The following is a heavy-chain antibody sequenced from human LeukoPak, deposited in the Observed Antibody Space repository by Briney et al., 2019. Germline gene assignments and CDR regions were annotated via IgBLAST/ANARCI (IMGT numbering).Heavy chain of an antibody. CDR3: ARDRYYYDSSGSVFDY. CDR2: IYYSGST. CDR1: GGSISSYY. V-gene: IGHV4-59*01. D-gene: IGHD3-22*01. J-gene: IGHJ4*02. Sequence: SETLSLTCTVSGGSISSYYWSWIRQPPGKGLEWIGYIYYSGSTNYNPSLKSRVTISVDTSKNQFSLKLSSVTAADTAVYYCARDRYYYDSSGSVFDYWGQGTLVTVFS.